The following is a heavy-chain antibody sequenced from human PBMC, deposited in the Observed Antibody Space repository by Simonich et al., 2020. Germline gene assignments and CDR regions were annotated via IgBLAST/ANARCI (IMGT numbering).Heavy chain of an antibody. CDR2: IYYSGTT. CDR3: ARHDRWLQFYFDY. D-gene: IGHD5-12*01. J-gene: IGHJ4*02. V-gene: IGHV4-59*08. Sequence: QVQLQESGPGLVKPSETLSLTCTVSGGSISSYYWSWIRQPPGKGLEWIGYIYYSGTTNSNPSLKSRVTISVDTSKNQFSLKRSSVTAADTAVYYCARHDRWLQFYFDYWGQGTLVTVSS. CDR1: GGSISSYY.